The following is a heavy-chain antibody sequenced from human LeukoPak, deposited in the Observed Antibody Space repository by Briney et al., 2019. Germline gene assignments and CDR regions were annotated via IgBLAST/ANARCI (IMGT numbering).Heavy chain of an antibody. CDR2: INPNSGGT. CDR3: ARWYSSSWGVDY. CDR1: GYTFTGYY. D-gene: IGHD6-6*01. J-gene: IGHJ4*02. Sequence: ASVKVSCKASGYTFTGYYMHWVRQAPGQGLEGMGWINPNSGGTNYAQKFQGRVTMTRDTSISTAYMELSRLRSDDTAVYYCARWYSSSWGVDYWGQGTLVTVSS. V-gene: IGHV1-2*02.